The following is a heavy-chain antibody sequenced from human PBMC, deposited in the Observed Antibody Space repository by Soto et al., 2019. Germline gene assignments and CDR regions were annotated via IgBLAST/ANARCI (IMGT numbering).Heavy chain of an antibody. Sequence: ASVMLSCKASGYTFTSYYMHWVRQAPGQGLEWMGIINPSGGSTSYAQKFQGRVTMTRDTSTSTVYMELSSLRSEDTAVYYCARDNCSGGSCYPPKGLEQQNWFDPWGQGTLVTDAS. CDR3: ARDNCSGGSCYPPKGLEQQNWFDP. D-gene: IGHD2-15*01. V-gene: IGHV1-46*01. CDR2: INPSGGST. J-gene: IGHJ5*02. CDR1: GYTFTSYY.